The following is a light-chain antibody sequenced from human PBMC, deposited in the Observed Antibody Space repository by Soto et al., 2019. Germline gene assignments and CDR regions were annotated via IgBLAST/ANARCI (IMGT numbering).Light chain of an antibody. CDR2: TTK. V-gene: IGLV8-61*01. CDR3: ALYMGGGTWV. CDR1: SGSISTNYY. Sequence: QTVVTQEPSFSVSPGGTVTLTCGLSSGSISTNYYPSWYQQTPGRPPRTLIYTTKTRASGVPARYSGSILGNKAALTFTGVQADDESDYYCALYMGGGTWVFGGGTKLTVL. J-gene: IGLJ3*02.